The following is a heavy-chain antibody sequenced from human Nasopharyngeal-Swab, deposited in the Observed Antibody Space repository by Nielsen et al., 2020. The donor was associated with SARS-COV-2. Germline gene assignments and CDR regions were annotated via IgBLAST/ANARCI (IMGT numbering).Heavy chain of an antibody. D-gene: IGHD3-3*01. Sequence: RQAPGKGLEWIGEINHSGSTNYNPSLKSRLTISVDTSKNQFSLKLSSVTAADTAVYYCVRRPYDFWSGYYDYYFDYWGQGTLVTVS. V-gene: IGHV4-34*01. J-gene: IGHJ4*02. CDR3: VRRPYDFWSGYYDYYFDY. CDR2: INHSGST.